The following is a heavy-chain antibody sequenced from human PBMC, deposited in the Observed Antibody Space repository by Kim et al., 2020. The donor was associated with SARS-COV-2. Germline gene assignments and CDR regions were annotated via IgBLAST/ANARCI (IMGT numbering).Heavy chain of an antibody. CDR1: GFTFSSYS. J-gene: IGHJ4*02. Sequence: GGSLRLSCAASGFTFSSYSMNWVRQAPGKGLEWVSSISSSSSYIYYADSVKGRFTISRDNAKNSLYLQMNSLRAEDTAVYYCARGPRIAARPFDYWGQGTLVTVSS. D-gene: IGHD6-6*01. CDR2: ISSSSSYI. V-gene: IGHV3-21*01. CDR3: ARGPRIAARPFDY.